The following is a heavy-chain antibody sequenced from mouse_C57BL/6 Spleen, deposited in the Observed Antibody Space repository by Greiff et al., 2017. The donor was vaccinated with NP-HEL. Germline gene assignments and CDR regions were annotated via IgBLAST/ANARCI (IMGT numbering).Heavy chain of an antibody. CDR3: ARRDYGNYGGFAY. CDR2: ISGGGGNT. Sequence: EVKVVESGGGLVKPGGSLKLSCAASGFTFSSYTMSWVRQTPEKRLEWVATISGGGGNTYYPDSVKGRFTISRDNAKNTLYLQMSSLRSEDTALYYCARRDYGNYGGFAYWGQGTLVTVSA. J-gene: IGHJ3*01. CDR1: GFTFSSYT. V-gene: IGHV5-9*01. D-gene: IGHD2-1*01.